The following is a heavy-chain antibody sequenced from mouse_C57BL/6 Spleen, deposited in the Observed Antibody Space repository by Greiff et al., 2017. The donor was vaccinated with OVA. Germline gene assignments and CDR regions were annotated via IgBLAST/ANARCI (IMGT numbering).Heavy chain of an antibody. V-gene: IGHV1-53*01. CDR3: ARSPFYDYDVFYWYFDV. D-gene: IGHD2-4*01. Sequence: QVQLQQPGTELVKPGASVKLSCKASGYTFTSYWMHWVKQRPGQGLEWIGNINPSNGGTNYNEKFKSKATLTVDKSSSTAYTQLSSLTSEDSAVYYCARSPFYDYDVFYWYFDVWGTGTTVTVSS. J-gene: IGHJ1*03. CDR2: INPSNGGT. CDR1: GYTFTSYW.